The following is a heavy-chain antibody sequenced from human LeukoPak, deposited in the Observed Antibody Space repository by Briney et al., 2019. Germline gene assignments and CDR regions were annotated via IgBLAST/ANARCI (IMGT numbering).Heavy chain of an antibody. D-gene: IGHD5-24*01. Sequence: GESLKISCKGSGYSFTSYWIGWVRQMPGKGLEWMGIIYPGDSDTRYSPSFQGQVTISADKSISTAYLQWSSLKASDTAMYYCARHFADGGRWLHSADYWGQGTLVTVSS. J-gene: IGHJ4*02. CDR1: GYSFTSYW. CDR3: ARHFADGGRWLHSADY. V-gene: IGHV5-51*01. CDR2: IYPGDSDT.